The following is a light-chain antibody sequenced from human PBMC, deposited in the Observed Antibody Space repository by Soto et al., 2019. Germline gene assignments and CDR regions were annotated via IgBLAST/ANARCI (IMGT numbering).Light chain of an antibody. V-gene: IGLV1-44*01. CDR3: AAWDDTLTGVV. CDR1: SSNFGRHT. CDR2: TNT. J-gene: IGLJ2*01. Sequence: QSVLTQPPSASGTPGQSVTMSCSGSSSNFGRHTVSWYQQLPGTAPRLLIYTNTQRPSGVPDRFSGSKSGNSASLTISGLQSDDEAFYHCAAWDDTLTGVVFGGGTKVTVL.